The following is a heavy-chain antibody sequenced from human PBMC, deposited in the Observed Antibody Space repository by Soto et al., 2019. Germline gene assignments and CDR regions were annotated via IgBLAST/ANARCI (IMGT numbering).Heavy chain of an antibody. J-gene: IGHJ6*03. D-gene: IGHD6-6*01. CDR3: ARVHIGSSYYYYYYMDV. Sequence: GGSLRLSCAASGFTFSDHYMDWVRQAPGKGLEWVGRTRNKANSYTTEYAASVKGRFTISRDDSKNSLYLQMNSLKTEDTAVYYCARVHIGSSYYYYYYMDVWGKGTTVTVSS. V-gene: IGHV3-72*01. CDR2: TRNKANSYTT. CDR1: GFTFSDHY.